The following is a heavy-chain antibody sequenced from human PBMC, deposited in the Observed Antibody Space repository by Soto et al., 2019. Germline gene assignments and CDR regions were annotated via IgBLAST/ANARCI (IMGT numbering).Heavy chain of an antibody. CDR1: GGSFSGYY. V-gene: IGHV4-34*01. CDR2: INHSGST. J-gene: IGHJ4*02. CDR3: ERWRLSLGDKHYFDY. Sequence: SETLSLTCAVYGGSFSGYYWSWIRQPPGKGLEWIGEINHSGSTNYNPSLKSRVTISVDTSKNQFSLKLSSVTAADTAVYSCERWRLSLGDKHYFDYWGQGTLVTVSS. D-gene: IGHD3-16*01.